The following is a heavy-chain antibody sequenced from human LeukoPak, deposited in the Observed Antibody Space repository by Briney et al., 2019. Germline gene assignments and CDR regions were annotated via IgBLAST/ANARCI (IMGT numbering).Heavy chain of an antibody. CDR3: TRDRATRWDYFDY. Sequence: GGSLRLSCTASGFTFGDYAMSWVRQAPGKGLEWVGFIRSKAYGGTTEYATSVKGRLTISRDDSKRIVYLQMNSLKTEDTAVYYCTRDRATRWDYFDYWGQGTLVTVSS. V-gene: IGHV3-49*04. J-gene: IGHJ4*02. CDR1: GFTFGDYA. CDR2: IRSKAYGGTT. D-gene: IGHD1-26*01.